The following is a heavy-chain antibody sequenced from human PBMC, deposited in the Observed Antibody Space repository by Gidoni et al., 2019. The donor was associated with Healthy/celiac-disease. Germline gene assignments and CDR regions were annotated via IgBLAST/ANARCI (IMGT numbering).Heavy chain of an antibody. J-gene: IGHJ3*02. CDR2: INHSGRT. CDR1: GGSFSGYY. D-gene: IGHD2-2*01. CDR3: ARRYCSSTSCPDAFDI. Sequence: QVQLQQRGAGLLKPSETLSLTCAVYGGSFSGYYWSWIRQPPGKGLEWIGEINHSGRTNYNPSLKSRVTISVDTSKNQFSLKLSSVTAADTAVYYCARRYCSSTSCPDAFDIWGQGTMVTVSS. V-gene: IGHV4-34*01.